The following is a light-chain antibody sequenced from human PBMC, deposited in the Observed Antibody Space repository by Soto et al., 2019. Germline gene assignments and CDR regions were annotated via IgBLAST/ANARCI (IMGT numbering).Light chain of an antibody. CDR1: QSVSLS. Sequence: EIVLTQSPATLSVSLGDSATLSCRASQSVSLSLAWYQMRPGQPPRLLIYGASTRATDIPARFSGSGSGTDFTLTISRLEPEDFAVYYCQQYGSSPTWTFGQGTKVDIK. J-gene: IGKJ1*01. CDR3: QQYGSSPTWT. CDR2: GAS. V-gene: IGKV3-20*01.